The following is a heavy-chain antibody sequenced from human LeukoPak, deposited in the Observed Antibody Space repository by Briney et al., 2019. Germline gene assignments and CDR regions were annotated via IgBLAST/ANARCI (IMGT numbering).Heavy chain of an antibody. D-gene: IGHD2-2*02. CDR1: GFTVSTYS. Sequence: PGGSLRLSCAASGFTVSTYSMNWVRQAPGKGLEWVSSITSSSSYIYYADSVKGRFTISRDNAKNSLYLRMNTLRAEDTAVYYCARFDFSSTSCYTGWFDPWGQGTLVTVSS. V-gene: IGHV3-21*01. CDR3: ARFDFSSTSCYTGWFDP. CDR2: ITSSSSYI. J-gene: IGHJ5*02.